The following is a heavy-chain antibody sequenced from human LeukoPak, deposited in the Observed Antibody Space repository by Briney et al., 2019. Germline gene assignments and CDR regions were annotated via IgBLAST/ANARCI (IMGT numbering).Heavy chain of an antibody. J-gene: IGHJ3*01. CDR2: LSGSGTIM. CDR3: AKEATASYRISAFDV. D-gene: IGHD1-14*01. Sequence: GGSLRLSCVGSGLTFGNYAMSWVRQGPGKGLEWVSSLSGSGTIMNYAASVKGRFTISRDNSKSTLYLQLNNLGAEDTDLYYCAKEATASYRISAFDVWGHGTMVIVSS. V-gene: IGHV3-23*01. CDR1: GLTFGNYA.